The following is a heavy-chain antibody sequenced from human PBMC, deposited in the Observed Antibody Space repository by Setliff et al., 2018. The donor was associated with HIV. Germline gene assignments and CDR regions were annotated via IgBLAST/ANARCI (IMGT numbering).Heavy chain of an antibody. V-gene: IGHV7-4-1*02. CDR2: IDTNTGNP. CDR1: GYTFTNYA. D-gene: IGHD4-17*01. Sequence: ASVKVSCKASGYTFTNYAMNWPRQAPGQGLEWMGWIDTNTGNPTYAQGFTGRFVFSLDTSVSTAFLQISTLKAEDTAVYYCARLSPYGDYLLFQYWGQGTQVTVS. CDR3: ARLSPYGDYLLFQY. J-gene: IGHJ4*02.